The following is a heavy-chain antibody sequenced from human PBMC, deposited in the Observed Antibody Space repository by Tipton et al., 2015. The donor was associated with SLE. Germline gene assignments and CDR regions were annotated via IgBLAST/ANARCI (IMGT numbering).Heavy chain of an antibody. CDR3: VKDGSGPAAIYGMDV. J-gene: IGHJ6*02. CDR1: GFTFSSYG. D-gene: IGHD2-2*02. CDR2: IRFDGSNK. V-gene: IGHV3-30*02. Sequence: SLRLSCAASGFTFSSYGMHWVRQAPGKGLEWVAFIRFDGSNKYYADSVKGRVTISRDNSKNTRYLQMNSLRAEDTAVYYCVKDGSGPAAIYGMDVWGQGTTVTVSS.